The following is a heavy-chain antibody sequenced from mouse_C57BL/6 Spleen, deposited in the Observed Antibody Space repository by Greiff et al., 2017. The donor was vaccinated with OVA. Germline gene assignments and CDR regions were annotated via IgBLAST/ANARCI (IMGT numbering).Heavy chain of an antibody. CDR1: GYAFSSSW. CDR3: ARAAQATLYFDY. D-gene: IGHD3-2*02. V-gene: IGHV1-82*01. J-gene: IGHJ2*01. Sequence: VQLQQSGPELVKPGASVKISCKASGYAFSSSWMNWVKQRPGKGLEWIGRIYPGDGDTNYNGKFKGKATLTADKSSSTAYMQLSSLTSEDSAVYFCARAAQATLYFDYWGQGTTLTVSS. CDR2: IYPGDGDT.